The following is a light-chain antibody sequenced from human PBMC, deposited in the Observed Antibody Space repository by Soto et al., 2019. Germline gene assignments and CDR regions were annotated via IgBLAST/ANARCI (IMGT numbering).Light chain of an antibody. J-gene: IGKJ1*01. CDR3: QHYNNWPRT. CDR2: GAS. V-gene: IGKV3-15*01. CDR1: QSVSSN. Sequence: EIVMTQSPATLSVSPGERATLSCRASQSVSSNLAWYQQKPGQAPRLLIYGASTRATGIPARFSSSGSGTQFTLTISSLQSGDFAVYYCQHYNNWPRTFGQGTKVEIK.